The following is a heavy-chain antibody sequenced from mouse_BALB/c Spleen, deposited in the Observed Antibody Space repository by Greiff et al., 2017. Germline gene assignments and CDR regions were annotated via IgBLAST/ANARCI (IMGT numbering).Heavy chain of an antibody. J-gene: IGHJ4*01. CDR3: ARYYDYDDGYAMDY. CDR2: ISYSGST. CDR1: GDSITSGY. Sequence: EVQLQQSGPSLVKPSQTLSLTCSVTGDSITSGYWNWIRKFPGNKLEYMGYISYSGSTYYNPSLKSRISITRDTSKNQYYLQLNSVTTEDTATYYCARYYDYDDGYAMDYWGQGTSVTVSS. V-gene: IGHV3-8*02. D-gene: IGHD2-4*01.